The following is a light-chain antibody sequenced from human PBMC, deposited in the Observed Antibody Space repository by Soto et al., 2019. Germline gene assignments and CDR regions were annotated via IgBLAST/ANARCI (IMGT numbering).Light chain of an antibody. CDR1: QSLVHSDGNTY. CDR3: LQATQFPCT. CDR2: KIS. J-gene: IGKJ1*01. Sequence: DIVVTQTPLSSPVTLGQPAAISCRSSQSLVHSDGNTYLSWLQQRPGQAPRHLIYKISNRDSGVADSFRGSGARTVFTLTSSRVEAEDVGVYYCLQATQFPCTFGKGTKVQIK. V-gene: IGKV2-24*01.